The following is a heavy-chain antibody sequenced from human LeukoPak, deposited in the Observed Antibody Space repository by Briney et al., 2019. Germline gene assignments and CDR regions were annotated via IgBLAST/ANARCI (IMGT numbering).Heavy chain of an antibody. CDR2: IYYSGST. V-gene: IGHV4-30-4*08. D-gene: IGHD4-17*01. CDR3: AREGDGDYIFN. Sequence: SETLSLTCTVSGGSISSGDYYWSWIRQPPGKGLEWIGYIYYSGSTYYNPSLESRVTISVDTSKNQFSLKLSSVTAADTAVYYCAREGDGDYIFNWGQGTLVTVSS. J-gene: IGHJ4*02. CDR1: GGSISSGDYY.